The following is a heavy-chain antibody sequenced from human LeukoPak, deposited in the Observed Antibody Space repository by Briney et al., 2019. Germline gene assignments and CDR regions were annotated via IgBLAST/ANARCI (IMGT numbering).Heavy chain of an antibody. J-gene: IGHJ1*01. CDR3: ARHEWNEAAEYFQH. CDR1: GGSISSYC. CDR2: IYYSGST. D-gene: IGHD1-1*01. V-gene: IGHV4-59*08. Sequence: SETLSLTCTVSGGSISSYCWSWIRQPPGKGLEWIGYIYYSGSTNYNPSLKSRVTISVDTSKNQFSLKLSSVTAADTAVYYCARHEWNEAAEYFQHWGRGTLVTVSS.